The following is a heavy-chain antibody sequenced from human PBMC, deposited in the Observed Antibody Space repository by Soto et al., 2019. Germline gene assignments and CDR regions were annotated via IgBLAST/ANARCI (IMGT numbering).Heavy chain of an antibody. J-gene: IGHJ6*02. V-gene: IGHV3-33*01. D-gene: IGHD2-15*01. CDR3: AREGYCSGGGCSGGMNV. CDR2: IWFDGSDA. Sequence: QAHLVESGGGVVRPGRSQRLSCAASGFTFSGYGMHWVRQAPGKGLEWVAFIWFDGSDALYSDSVKGRFTISRDNSKNTLFLQLNSLRGDDTAVYYCAREGYCSGGGCSGGMNVWGQGTTVTASS. CDR1: GFTFSGYG.